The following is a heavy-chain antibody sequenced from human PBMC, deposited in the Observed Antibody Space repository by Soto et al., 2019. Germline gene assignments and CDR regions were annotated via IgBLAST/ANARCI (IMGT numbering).Heavy chain of an antibody. V-gene: IGHV1-69*13. CDR1: GGTFSSYA. CDR2: IIPIFGTA. D-gene: IGHD2-15*01. CDR3: ARGGLRYCSGGSCYPGVWFDP. J-gene: IGHJ5*02. Sequence: SVKVSCKASGGTFSSYAISWVRQAPGQGLEWMGGIIPIFGTANYAQKFQGRVTITADESTSTAYMELSSLRSEDTAVYYCARGGLRYCSGGSCYPGVWFDPWGQGTLVTVS.